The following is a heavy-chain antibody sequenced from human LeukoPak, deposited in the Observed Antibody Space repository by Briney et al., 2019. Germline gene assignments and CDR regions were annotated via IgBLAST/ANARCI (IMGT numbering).Heavy chain of an antibody. CDR2: IYHSGST. CDR3: ARAGGYDFWSGYFGCWFDP. J-gene: IGHJ5*02. D-gene: IGHD3-3*01. Sequence: LRLSCAASGFTFSSYAMHWIRQPPGKGLEWIGYIYHSGSTYYNPSLKSRVTISVDRSKNQFSLKLSSVTAADTAVYYCARAGGYDFWSGYFGCWFDPWGQGTLVTVSS. CDR1: GFTFSSYAM. V-gene: IGHV4-30-2*01.